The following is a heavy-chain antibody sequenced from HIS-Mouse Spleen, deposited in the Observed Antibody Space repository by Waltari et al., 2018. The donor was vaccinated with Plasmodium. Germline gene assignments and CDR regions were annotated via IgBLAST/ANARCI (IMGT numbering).Heavy chain of an antibody. V-gene: IGHV4-4*07. D-gene: IGHD6-13*01. Sequence: QVQLQESGPGLVKPSETLSLTCTVSGGSISSYYWSWIRQPAGKGLEWIGRIYTSGSTTNIPPPNGRVTMSVDTSKNQFSLKLSSVTAADTAVYYCARARGEQPDAFDIWGQGTMVTVSS. CDR3: ARARGEQPDAFDI. J-gene: IGHJ3*02. CDR1: GGSISSYY. CDR2: IYTSGST.